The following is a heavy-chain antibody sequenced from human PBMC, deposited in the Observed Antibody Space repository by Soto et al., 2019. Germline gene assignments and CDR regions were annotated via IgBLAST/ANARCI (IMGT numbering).Heavy chain of an antibody. J-gene: IGHJ4*02. CDR2: INPNSGGT. Sequence: ASVKVSCKASGYTFTGYYMHWVRQAPGQGLEWMGWINPNSGGTNYAQKFQGRVTMTRDTSISTAYMELSRLRSDDTAVYYCARKGRYSSSTPGAAFGYWGQGTLVT. D-gene: IGHD6-6*01. CDR3: ARKGRYSSSTPGAAFGY. CDR1: GYTFTGYY. V-gene: IGHV1-2*02.